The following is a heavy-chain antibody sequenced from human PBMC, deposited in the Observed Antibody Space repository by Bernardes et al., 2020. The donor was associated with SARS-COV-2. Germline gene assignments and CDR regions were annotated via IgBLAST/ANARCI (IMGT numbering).Heavy chain of an antibody. J-gene: IGHJ6*02. D-gene: IGHD6-19*01. V-gene: IGHV4-61*02. CDR1: GGSIRSGCYY. Sequence: SESLSLTCTVSGGSIRSGCYYWGWLLQPAGKGLEWIGRIYTSGITNYNHSLKSRVTITVDTSKNQFSLKLSAVTAADTAVYDCARDRHVQQWPFNYHCGMDVWGQGTTVTVSS. CDR3: ARDRHVQQWPFNYHCGMDV. CDR2: IYTSGIT.